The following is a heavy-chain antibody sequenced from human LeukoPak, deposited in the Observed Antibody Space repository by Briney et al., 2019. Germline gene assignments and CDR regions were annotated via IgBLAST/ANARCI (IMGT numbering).Heavy chain of an antibody. CDR1: GFTFSDYY. CDR3: ARGPVGVVIIGNWFDP. V-gene: IGHV3-11*04. D-gene: IGHD3-3*01. J-gene: IGHJ5*02. CDR2: ITSSGSTI. Sequence: AGGSLRLSCAASGFTFSDYYMSWVRQAPGRGLEWISYITSSGSTIYYADSVKGRFTISRDNAKNSLYLQMNSLRAEDTAVYYCARGPVGVVIIGNWFDPWGQGTLVTVYS.